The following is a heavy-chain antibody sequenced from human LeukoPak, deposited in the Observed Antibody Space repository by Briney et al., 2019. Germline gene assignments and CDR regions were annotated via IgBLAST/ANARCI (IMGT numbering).Heavy chain of an antibody. CDR2: INSDGSTT. Sequence: GGSLRLSCAASGFTFSRYWMHWVRQAPGKGLVWVSRINSDGSTTTYADSVKGRFTISRDNAKNTLYLQMNSLRAEETAVYYCARRVGVYGYYYFDYWGQGTLVTVSS. CDR1: GFTFSRYW. CDR3: ARRVGVYGYYYFDY. J-gene: IGHJ4*02. V-gene: IGHV3-74*01. D-gene: IGHD5-18*01.